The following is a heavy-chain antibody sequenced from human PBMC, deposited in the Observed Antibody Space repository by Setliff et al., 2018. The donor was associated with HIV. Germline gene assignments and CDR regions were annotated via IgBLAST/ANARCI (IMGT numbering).Heavy chain of an antibody. CDR1: GGSISSGGYY. Sequence: PSETLSLTCTVSGGSISSGGYYWSWIRQHPGKGLEWIGYIYYSGSTYYNPSLKSRVTISVDTSKNQFSLELSSVTATDTAVYYCARATFEQLGNFDYWGQGTLVTVSS. D-gene: IGHD6-6*01. CDR3: ARATFEQLGNFDY. CDR2: IYYSGST. J-gene: IGHJ4*02. V-gene: IGHV4-31*03.